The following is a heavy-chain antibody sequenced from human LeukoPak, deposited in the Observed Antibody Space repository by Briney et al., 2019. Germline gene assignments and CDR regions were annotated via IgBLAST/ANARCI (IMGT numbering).Heavy chain of an antibody. CDR1: GGSISSSSYY. V-gene: IGHV4-39*07. CDR2: IYYSGST. J-gene: IGHJ4*02. Sequence: KASETLSLTCTVSGGSISSSSYYWGWIRQPPGKGLEWIGSIYYSGSTYYNPSLKSRVTISVDTSKNQFSLKLSSVTAADTAVYYCASARRGGIAAAYWGQGTLVTVSS. D-gene: IGHD6-13*01. CDR3: ASARRGGIAAAY.